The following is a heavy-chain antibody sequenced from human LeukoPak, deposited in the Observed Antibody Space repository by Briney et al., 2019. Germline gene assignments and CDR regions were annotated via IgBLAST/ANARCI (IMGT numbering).Heavy chain of an antibody. J-gene: IGHJ4*02. CDR1: GYSFTTYW. V-gene: IGHV5-51*01. D-gene: IGHD2-2*01. CDR2: IYPGDSDT. Sequence: GESLKISCKTSGYSFTTYWIAWVRQMPGKGLEWMGIIYPGDSDTRYSPSFQGQVTISADTSISTAYLQRSSLEASDTAMYYCARGLGYRSDTRCNLYDYWGQGTLVTVSS. CDR3: ARGLGYRSDTRCNLYDY.